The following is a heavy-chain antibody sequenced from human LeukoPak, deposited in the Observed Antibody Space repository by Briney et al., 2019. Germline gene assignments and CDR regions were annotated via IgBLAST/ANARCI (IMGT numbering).Heavy chain of an antibody. V-gene: IGHV1-2*02. J-gene: IGHJ5*02. CDR2: VNPVSGRT. CDR1: GYTFTGYY. Sequence: ASVKVSCKASGYTFTGYYMHWVRQAPGQGLEWMGWVNPVSGRTSITQKFRDKITLTRDTSITTFYMEVTWLTSDDTAIYYCARADRLDGSPHLIGPWGQGTLVTVSS. CDR3: ARADRLDGSPHLIGP. D-gene: IGHD1-26*01.